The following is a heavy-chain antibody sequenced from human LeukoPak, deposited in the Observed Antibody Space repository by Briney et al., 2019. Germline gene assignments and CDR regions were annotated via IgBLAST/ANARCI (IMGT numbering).Heavy chain of an antibody. CDR1: GFTVSSNY. J-gene: IGHJ4*02. V-gene: IGHV3-53*01. Sequence: GGSLRLSCAASGFTVSSNYMNWVRQAPGKGLEWVSVIYSGGTTYYADSVKGRFTISRDSSKNTLYLQMNSLRAEDTAVYYCARGSSDVIDYWGQGTLVTVSS. CDR2: IYSGGTT. D-gene: IGHD6-19*01. CDR3: ARGSSDVIDY.